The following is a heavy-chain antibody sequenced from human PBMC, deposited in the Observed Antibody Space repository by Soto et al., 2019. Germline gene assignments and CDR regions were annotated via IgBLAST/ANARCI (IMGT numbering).Heavy chain of an antibody. CDR2: IWYDGSKK. J-gene: IGHJ6*02. V-gene: IGHV3-33*01. Sequence: VQVVESGGGVVQPGRSLRLSCAASGFTFSSFGMHWVRQAPGKGLEWVSLIWYDGSKKSYGDSVKGRFTISRDNSGNKVYLQKNSLRADDTAVYYCARDASYYSLWSGYYPSRNGMDVWGQGTTVTVSS. CDR1: GFTFSSFG. CDR3: ARDASYYSLWSGYYPSRNGMDV. D-gene: IGHD3-3*01.